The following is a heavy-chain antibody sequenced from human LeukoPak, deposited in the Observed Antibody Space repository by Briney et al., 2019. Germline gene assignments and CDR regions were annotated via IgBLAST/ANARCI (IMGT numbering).Heavy chain of an antibody. CDR3: AGGAGGRGYLPHFDY. CDR1: GGSISSYY. D-gene: IGHD6-25*01. CDR2: IYTSGST. V-gene: IGHV4-4*07. Sequence: SETLSLTCTVSGGSISSYYWSWIRQPAGKGLEWIGRIYTSGSTDYNPSLKSRVTMSVDTSKNQFSLKLSSVTAADTAVYYCAGGAGGRGYLPHFDYWGQGTLVTVSS. J-gene: IGHJ4*02.